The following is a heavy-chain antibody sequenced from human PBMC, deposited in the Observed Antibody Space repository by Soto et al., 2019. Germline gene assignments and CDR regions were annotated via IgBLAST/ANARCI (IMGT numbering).Heavy chain of an antibody. CDR2: IYHSGST. Sequence: SETLSLTWAVSGGSISSGGYSWSWIRQPPGKGLEWIGYIYHSGSTYYNPSLKSRVTISVDRSKNQFSLKLSSVTAADTAVYYCARVSPHSSGWFFAYWGQGTLVTVSA. J-gene: IGHJ4*02. CDR1: GGSISSGGYS. D-gene: IGHD6-19*01. V-gene: IGHV4-30-2*01. CDR3: ARVSPHSSGWFFAY.